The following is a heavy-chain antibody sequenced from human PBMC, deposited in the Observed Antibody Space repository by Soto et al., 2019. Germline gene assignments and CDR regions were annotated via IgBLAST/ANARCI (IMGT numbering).Heavy chain of an antibody. CDR1: GFTFTSSA. D-gene: IGHD6-13*01. V-gene: IGHV1-58*01. J-gene: IGHJ6*02. CDR2: IVVGSGNT. CDR3: AADLAIAPVPLSEDYYYYGMDV. Sequence: SVKVSFKASGFTFTSSAVHWVRQARGQRLEWIGWIVVGSGNTNYAQKFQERVTITRDMSTSTAYMELSSLRSEDTAVYYCAADLAIAPVPLSEDYYYYGMDVWGQGTTVTVSS.